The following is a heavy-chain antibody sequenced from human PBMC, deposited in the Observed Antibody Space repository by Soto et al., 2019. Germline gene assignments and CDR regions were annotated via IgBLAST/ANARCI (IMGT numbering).Heavy chain of an antibody. CDR3: ARADCYDISGYLLPCGY. D-gene: IGHD3-22*01. Sequence: QVQLVQSGAEVKKPGASVKVSCKASGYTFTSYDINWVRQATGQGLEWMGWMNPNSGNTGYAQKFQGRVTMTRNTSLSTAYMELSSLRSEDTAVYYCARADCYDISGYLLPCGYWGQGTLVTVSS. J-gene: IGHJ4*02. V-gene: IGHV1-8*01. CDR2: MNPNSGNT. CDR1: GYTFTSYD.